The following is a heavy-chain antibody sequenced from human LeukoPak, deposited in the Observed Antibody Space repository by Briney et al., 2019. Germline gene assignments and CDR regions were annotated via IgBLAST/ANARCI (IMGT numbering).Heavy chain of an antibody. CDR2: IYYSGST. Sequence: SETLSLTCTVSGGSISSYYWSWIRQPPGKGLEWIGYIYYSGSTNYNPSLKSRVAISVDTSKNQFSLKLSSVTAADTAVYYCARHAVVLSGSYYDYWGQGTLATVSS. V-gene: IGHV4-59*08. J-gene: IGHJ4*02. CDR1: GGSISSYY. CDR3: ARHAVVLSGSYYDY. D-gene: IGHD1-26*01.